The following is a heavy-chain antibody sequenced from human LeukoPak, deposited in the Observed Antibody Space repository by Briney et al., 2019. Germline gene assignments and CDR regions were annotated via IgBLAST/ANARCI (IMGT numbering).Heavy chain of an antibody. CDR2: IHTSGST. V-gene: IGHV4-4*07. CDR3: VKSARYYFDY. CDR1: GVSISSYY. Sequence: SETLSLTCTVSGVSISSYYWSWIRQPAGKGLEWIGRIHTSGSTNYNPALKSPVTMSEDTSKNQFSLKLSSVTAADTAVYYCVKSARYYFDYWGQGTLVTVSS. J-gene: IGHJ4*02.